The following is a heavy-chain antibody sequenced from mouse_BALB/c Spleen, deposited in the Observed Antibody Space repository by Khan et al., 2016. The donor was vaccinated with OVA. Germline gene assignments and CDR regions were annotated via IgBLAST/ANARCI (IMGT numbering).Heavy chain of an antibody. CDR1: GDSITSGY. CDR3: ARSAYRYAFVY. J-gene: IGHJ3*01. CDR2: IIYTGYT. Sequence: EVQLQESGPSLVKPSQTLSLTCSVTGDSITSGYWNWIRKFPGNKLEYMGYIIYTGYTYYNPSLKSRISITQHTSKNQYYLQLNSVTDDDTATYYCARSAYRYAFVYWGQGTLVTVSA. D-gene: IGHD2-14*01. V-gene: IGHV3-8*02.